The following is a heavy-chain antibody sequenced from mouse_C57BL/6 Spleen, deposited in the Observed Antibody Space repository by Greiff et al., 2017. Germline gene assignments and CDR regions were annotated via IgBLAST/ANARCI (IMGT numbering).Heavy chain of an antibody. Sequence: EVKVVESGGGLVKPGGSLKLSCAASGFTFSDYGMHWVRQAPEKGLEWVAYISSGSSTIYYADTVKGRFTISRDNAKNTLFLQMTSLRSEDTAMYYCARQLGRGEYYFDYWGQGTTLTVSS. CDR3: ARQLGRGEYYFDY. D-gene: IGHD4-1*02. CDR1: GFTFSDYG. J-gene: IGHJ2*01. V-gene: IGHV5-17*01. CDR2: ISSGSSTI.